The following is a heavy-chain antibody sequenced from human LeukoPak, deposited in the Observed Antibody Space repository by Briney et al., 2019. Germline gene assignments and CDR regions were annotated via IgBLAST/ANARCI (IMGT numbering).Heavy chain of an antibody. CDR2: ISAYNGNT. D-gene: IGHD2-2*01. CDR3: ARVGAYCTSTSCLDY. V-gene: IGHV1-18*01. Sequence: GASVKVSCKASGYTFTNYGISWVRQAPGQGLEWMGWISAYNGNTNYAQKLQGRVTMTTDTSTSTAYMELRSLTSDDTAVYYCARVGAYCTSTSCLDYWGQGTRVTVSS. J-gene: IGHJ4*02. CDR1: GYTFTNYG.